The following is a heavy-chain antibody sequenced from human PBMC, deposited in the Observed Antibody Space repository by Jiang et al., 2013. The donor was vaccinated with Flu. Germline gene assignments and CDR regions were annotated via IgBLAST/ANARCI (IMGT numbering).Heavy chain of an antibody. CDR3: ARVSGPKGRAFDY. D-gene: IGHD7-27*01. CDR2: IYSGGST. J-gene: IGHJ4*02. CDR1: GFTVSSNY. V-gene: IGHV3-66*01. Sequence: VQLLESGGGLVQPGGSLRLSCAASGFTVSSNYMSWVRQAPGKGLEWVSVIYSGGSTYYADSVKGRFTISRDNSKNTLYLQMNSLRAEDTAVYYCARVSGPKGRAFDYWGQGTLVTVS.